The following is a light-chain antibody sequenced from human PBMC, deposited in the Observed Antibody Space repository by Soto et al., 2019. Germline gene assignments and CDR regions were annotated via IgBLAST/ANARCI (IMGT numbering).Light chain of an antibody. Sequence: SSELTQPPSVSVAPGKTARITCGGNNIGSKSVHWYQQKPGQAPVLVIYYDSDRPSGIPERFSGSNSENTATLTISRVEAGDEADYYCQVWDSSSDHPRVFGTGTKLTVL. V-gene: IGLV3-21*04. CDR1: NIGSKS. CDR2: YDS. J-gene: IGLJ1*01. CDR3: QVWDSSSDHPRV.